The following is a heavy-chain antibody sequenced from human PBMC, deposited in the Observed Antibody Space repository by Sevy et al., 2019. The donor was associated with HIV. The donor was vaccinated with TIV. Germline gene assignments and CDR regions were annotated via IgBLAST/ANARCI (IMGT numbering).Heavy chain of an antibody. V-gene: IGHV3-11*01. CDR1: GVILSNYY. CDR3: ATDLGQETVGAFEI. CDR2: ISSSGTTI. D-gene: IGHD2-15*01. J-gene: IGHJ3*02. Sequence: GGSLRLSCAASGVILSNYYMSWVRQAPGKGLEWISYISSSGTTINSADAVKGRLTTSRDNAKNLVYLEMTSLRADETAVYYCATDLGQETVGAFEIWGQGTAVTVSS.